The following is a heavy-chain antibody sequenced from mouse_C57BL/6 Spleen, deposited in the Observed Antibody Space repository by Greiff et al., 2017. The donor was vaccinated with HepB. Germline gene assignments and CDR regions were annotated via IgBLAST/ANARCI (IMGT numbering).Heavy chain of an antibody. D-gene: IGHD1-1*01. CDR2: INPYNGGT. J-gene: IGHJ2*01. V-gene: IGHV1-19*01. CDR3: AREGGYGSSLFDY. Sequence: EVQLQQSGPVLVKPGASVKMSCKASGYTFTDYYMNWVKQSHGKSLEWIGVINPYNGGTSYNQKFKGKATLTVDKSSSTAYMELNSLTSEDSAVYYCAREGGYGSSLFDYWGQGTTLTVSS. CDR1: GYTFTDYY.